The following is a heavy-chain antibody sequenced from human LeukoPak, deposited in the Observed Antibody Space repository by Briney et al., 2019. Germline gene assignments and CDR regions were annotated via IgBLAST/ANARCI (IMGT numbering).Heavy chain of an antibody. Sequence: VASVKVSCKTSGYTFTSYGINWVRQAPGQGLEWMGWISAYSGNTNYAQNLQGRVTMTTDTSTSTAYMELRSLISDDTAVYYCARDRVAAAATGREDIDPWGQGTLVTVSS. J-gene: IGHJ5*02. CDR1: GYTFTSYG. D-gene: IGHD6-13*01. V-gene: IGHV1-18*01. CDR3: ARDRVAAAATGREDIDP. CDR2: ISAYSGNT.